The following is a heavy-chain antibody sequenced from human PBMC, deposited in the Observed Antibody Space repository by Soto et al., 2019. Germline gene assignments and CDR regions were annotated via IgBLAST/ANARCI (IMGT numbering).Heavy chain of an antibody. Sequence: ASVKVSCKASGGTFSNHAISWVRQAPGQGLEWVGGIIPMFPTADYAQRFQGRVTITADDSTTTVYMELSGLRSEDTAMYYCARDDATYCGGDCQRSFYYGMDVWGQGTTVTVSS. CDR3: ARDDATYCGGDCQRSFYYGMDV. J-gene: IGHJ6*02. D-gene: IGHD2-21*02. V-gene: IGHV1-69*13. CDR1: GGTFSNHA. CDR2: IIPMFPTA.